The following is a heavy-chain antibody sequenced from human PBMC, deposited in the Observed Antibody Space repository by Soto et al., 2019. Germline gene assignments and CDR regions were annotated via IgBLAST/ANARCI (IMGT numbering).Heavy chain of an antibody. Sequence: PSSSXSLTGSFGVFCIRSSWYSLTWIRQPPGKGLDWIGYIYHTGTTYYNPSLKSRLTISLDRSTNHFSLTLPSVTAADTAVYFSATEILMIRREGGMEVRGQRTTVTV. J-gene: IGHJ6*01. CDR2: IYHTGTT. D-gene: IGHD3-16*01. CDR3: ATEILMIRREGGMEV. V-gene: IGHV4-30-2*01. CDR1: VFCIRSSWYS.